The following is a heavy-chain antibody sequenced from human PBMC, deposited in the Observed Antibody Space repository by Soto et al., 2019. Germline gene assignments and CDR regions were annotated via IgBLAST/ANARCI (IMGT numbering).Heavy chain of an antibody. CDR3: TRQGRGQGRDYFDNTVASASIDQ. CDR1: GFSFSGSA. CDR2: IRSKTHNDAT. D-gene: IGHD3-22*01. V-gene: IGHV3-73*02. Sequence: EVQLVESGGGVVQPGGSLKLSFAASGFSFSGSAMHWVRQASGNGLEWVGRIRSKTHNDATAYDASVEARFTISRDNETNTAYLQMKSLKTEDTAVDYCTRQGRGQGRDYFDNTVASASIDQWGQGTLVTVSS. J-gene: IGHJ4*02.